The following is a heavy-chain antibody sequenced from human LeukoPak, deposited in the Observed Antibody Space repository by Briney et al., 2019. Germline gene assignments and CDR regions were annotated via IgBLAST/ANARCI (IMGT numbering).Heavy chain of an antibody. D-gene: IGHD2-15*01. V-gene: IGHV1-69*05. Sequence: SVKVSCKASGGTFSSYAISWVRQAPGQGLEWMGGIIPIFSTANYAQKFQGRVTIITDESTSTAYMELSSLRSEDTAVYYCARGRGRSVVVAATPTYYYYYMDVWGKGTTVTVSS. CDR3: ARGRGRSVVVAATPTYYYYYMDV. CDR1: GGTFSSYA. J-gene: IGHJ6*03. CDR2: IIPIFSTA.